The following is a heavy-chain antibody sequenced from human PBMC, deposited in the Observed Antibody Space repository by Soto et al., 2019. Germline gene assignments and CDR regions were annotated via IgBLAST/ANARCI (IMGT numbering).Heavy chain of an antibody. V-gene: IGHV4-39*01. J-gene: IGHJ4*02. CDR2: IYYSGST. D-gene: IGHD3-22*01. CDR3: ASGNYYDSSGYYYEMFDY. CDR1: GGSISSSSYY. Sequence: SETLSLRCTVSGGSISSSSYYWGWIRQPPGKGLEWIGSIYYSGSTYYNPSLKSRVTISVDTSKNQFSLKLSSVTAADTAVYYCASGNYYDSSGYYYEMFDYWGQGTLVTVSS.